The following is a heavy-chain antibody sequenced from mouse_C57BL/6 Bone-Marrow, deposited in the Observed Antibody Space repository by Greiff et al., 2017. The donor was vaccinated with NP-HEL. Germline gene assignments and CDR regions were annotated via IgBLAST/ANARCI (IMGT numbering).Heavy chain of an antibody. CDR1: GYTFTSYW. Sequence: QVQLQHPGAELVKPGASVKMSCKASGYTFTSYWITWVKQRPGQGLEWIGDIYPGSGSTNYNEKFKSKATLTVDTSSSTAYMQLSSLTSEDSAVYYCARSGTTVDWYFDVWGTGTTVTVSS. J-gene: IGHJ1*03. D-gene: IGHD1-1*01. V-gene: IGHV1-55*01. CDR2: IYPGSGST. CDR3: ARSGTTVDWYFDV.